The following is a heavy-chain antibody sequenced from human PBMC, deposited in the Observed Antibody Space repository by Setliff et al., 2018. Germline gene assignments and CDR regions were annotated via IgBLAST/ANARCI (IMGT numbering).Heavy chain of an antibody. Sequence: ASVKVSCKTSGYTFTTYYIHWVRQAPGQGLEWMGIINPNGGSTSYAQTFQGRVTMTRDTYTSTVYMELSSLRSEDTAVYYCARETYYYGSGSYYTPFVDYWGQGTLVTVSS. CDR3: ARETYYYGSGSYYTPFVDY. CDR2: INPNGGST. D-gene: IGHD3-10*01. CDR1: GYTFTTYY. V-gene: IGHV1-46*01. J-gene: IGHJ4*02.